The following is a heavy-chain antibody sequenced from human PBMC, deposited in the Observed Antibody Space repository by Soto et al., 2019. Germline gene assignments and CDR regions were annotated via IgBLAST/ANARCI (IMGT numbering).Heavy chain of an antibody. CDR1: GGSVSSGSYY. CDR2: IYYSGST. V-gene: IGHV4-61*01. CDR3: ARVNCISTSCDEENNWFDP. J-gene: IGHJ5*02. Sequence: SETLSLTCTVSGGSVSSGSYYWSWIRQPPGKGLEWIGYIYYSGSTNYNPSLKSRVTISVDTSKNQFSLKLSSVTAADTAVYYCARVNCISTSCDEENNWFDPWGQGTLVTVSS. D-gene: IGHD2-2*01.